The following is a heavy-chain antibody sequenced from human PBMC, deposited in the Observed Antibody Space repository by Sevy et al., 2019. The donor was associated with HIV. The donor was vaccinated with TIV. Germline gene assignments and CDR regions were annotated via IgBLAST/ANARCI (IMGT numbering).Heavy chain of an antibody. V-gene: IGHV1-18*01. Sequence: ASVKVSCKASGYTFTNYAISWVRQAPGQGLEWMGWISGFNGDTKNAEKFQGRFTMTTDTSTKTAYMDLRSLRSDDTAVYYCERGTTFYDFWTGGDYWGQGTLVTVSS. CDR2: ISGFNGDT. CDR1: GYTFTNYA. CDR3: ERGTTFYDFWTGGDY. D-gene: IGHD3-3*01. J-gene: IGHJ4*02.